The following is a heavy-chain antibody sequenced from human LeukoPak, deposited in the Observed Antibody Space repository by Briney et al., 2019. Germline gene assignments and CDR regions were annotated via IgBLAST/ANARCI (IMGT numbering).Heavy chain of an antibody. D-gene: IGHD2-21*02. CDR2: IYTSAST. CDR1: GGSISSGSYY. Sequence: SETLSLTCTVSGGSISSGSYYWNWIRQPAGKGLEWIRPIYTSASTKYNPSLKSLVTVSVDTSKNQFSLKVRSVTAADTAVYYCARTYCGGDCRGYYYYYYMDVWGKGTTVTISS. J-gene: IGHJ6*03. V-gene: IGHV4-61*02. CDR3: ARTYCGGDCRGYYYYYYMDV.